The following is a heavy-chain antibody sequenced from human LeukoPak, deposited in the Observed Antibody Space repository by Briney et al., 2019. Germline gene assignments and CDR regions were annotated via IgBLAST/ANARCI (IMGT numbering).Heavy chain of an antibody. CDR3: ARVLSIAAAGWFDP. D-gene: IGHD6-13*01. CDR2: INHSGST. Sequence: SETLSLTCAVYGGSFNGYYWSWIRQPPGKGLEWTGEINHSGSTNYNPSLKSRVTISVDTSKNQFSLKLSSVTAADTAVYYCARVLSIAAAGWFDPWGQGTLVTVSS. CDR1: GGSFNGYY. V-gene: IGHV4-34*01. J-gene: IGHJ5*02.